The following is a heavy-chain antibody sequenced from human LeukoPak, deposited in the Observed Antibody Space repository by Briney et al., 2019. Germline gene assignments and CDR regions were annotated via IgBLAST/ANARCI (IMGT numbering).Heavy chain of an antibody. D-gene: IGHD2-21*01. CDR3: AREGSVVVNDAFDI. V-gene: IGHV4-39*02. Sequence: PSETLSLTCTVSSASISSSPYFWGWIRQSPGQGLEWIGSISYSGTTYYNPSLKSRVTISVDTSKNQFSLKLSSVTAADTAVYYCAREGSVVVNDAFDIWGQGTMVTVSS. J-gene: IGHJ3*02. CDR1: SASISSSPYF. CDR2: ISYSGTT.